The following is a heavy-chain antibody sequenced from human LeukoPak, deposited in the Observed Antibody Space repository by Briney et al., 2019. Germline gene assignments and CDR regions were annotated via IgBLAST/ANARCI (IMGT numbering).Heavy chain of an antibody. Sequence: PSETLSLTCVVSGYSISSGYFWGWIRQPPGKGLEWIGSIYHSGSTYYNPSLKSRVTISVDTTKNRFSLRLRSVTAADTAVYYCARGSASPWGQGTLVTVSS. J-gene: IGHJ5*02. D-gene: IGHD6-25*01. V-gene: IGHV4-38-2*01. CDR2: IYHSGST. CDR3: ARGSASP. CDR1: GYSISSGYF.